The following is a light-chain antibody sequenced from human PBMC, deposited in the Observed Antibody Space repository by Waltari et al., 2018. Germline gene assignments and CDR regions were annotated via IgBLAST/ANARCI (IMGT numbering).Light chain of an antibody. CDR2: RTT. V-gene: IGKV1-33*01. CDR3: QYYDNLPMFT. CDR1: QDIGGY. Sequence: DIQLTQSPSSLSASVGDRVTLTCRASQDIGGYLNCYQHQPGRAPKHLIYRTTILTTGVPSRFSGGASRTDYTLTINNLQPEDIATYYCQYYDNLPMFTFGPGTKVEIK. J-gene: IGKJ2*01.